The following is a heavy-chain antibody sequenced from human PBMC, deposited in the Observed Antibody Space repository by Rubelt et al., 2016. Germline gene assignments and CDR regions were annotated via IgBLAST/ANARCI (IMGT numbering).Heavy chain of an antibody. CDR3: ARDSVLRYFDWQLEREQFDY. J-gene: IGHJ4*02. V-gene: IGHV4-59*12. CDR1: GGSISSYY. CDR2: IYYSGST. D-gene: IGHD3-9*01. Sequence: QVQLQESGPGLVKPSETLSLTCTVSGGSISSYYWSWIRQPPGKGLEWIGHIYYSGSTNYNPSLKSRVTISLHTSKNQFSLKLSSVTAADTAVYYCARDSVLRYFDWQLEREQFDYWGQGTLVTVSS.